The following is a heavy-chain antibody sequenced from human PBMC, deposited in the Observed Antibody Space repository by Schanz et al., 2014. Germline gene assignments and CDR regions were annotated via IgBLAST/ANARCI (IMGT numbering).Heavy chain of an antibody. Sequence: QVQLVQSGAEVKKPGASVKVSCKASGYTFTSYSIHWVRQAPGQGLEWMGWINCNSGGTNYPQKFQGRVTMTRDTSISTAYMELNRLKPDDTAVYYCVRWGEFQRLNWFDTWGQGTLVTVSS. CDR3: VRWGEFQRLNWFDT. D-gene: IGHD5-12*01. V-gene: IGHV1-2*02. CDR1: GYTFTSYS. CDR2: INCNSGGT. J-gene: IGHJ5*02.